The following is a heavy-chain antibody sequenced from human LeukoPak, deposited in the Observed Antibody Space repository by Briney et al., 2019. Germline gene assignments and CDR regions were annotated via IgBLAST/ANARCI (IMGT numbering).Heavy chain of an antibody. D-gene: IGHD6-19*01. CDR2: ISSSGSTI. CDR1: GFTFSSYE. J-gene: IGHJ4*02. Sequence: GGSLRLSCAASGFTFSSYEMNWVRQAPGKGLEWVSYISSSGSTIYYADSVKGRFTISRDNAKNSLYLQMNSLRAEDTAVYYCARVQPVTVAGFSVDYWGQGTLVTVSS. V-gene: IGHV3-48*03. CDR3: ARVQPVTVAGFSVDY.